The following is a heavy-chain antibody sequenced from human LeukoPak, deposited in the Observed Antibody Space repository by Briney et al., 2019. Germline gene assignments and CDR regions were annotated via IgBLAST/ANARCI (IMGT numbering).Heavy chain of an antibody. J-gene: IGHJ5*02. CDR2: IYTSGST. CDR3: ARDRRSSGWYDWFDP. D-gene: IGHD6-19*01. Sequence: PSETLSLTCTVSGGSISSYYWSWIRQPAGKGLEWIGRIYTSGSTNYNPSLKSRVTMSVDTSKNQFSLKLSSVTAADTAVYYCARDRRSSGWYDWFDPWGRGTLVTVSS. CDR1: GGSISSYY. V-gene: IGHV4-4*07.